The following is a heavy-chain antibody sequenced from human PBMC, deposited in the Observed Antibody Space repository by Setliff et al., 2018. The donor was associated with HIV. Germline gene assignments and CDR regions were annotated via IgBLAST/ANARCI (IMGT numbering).Heavy chain of an antibody. CDR1: GGSFSGYY. D-gene: IGHD1-26*01. CDR2: INHSGST. CDR3: ATDSGSHDAFDI. Sequence: PSETLSLTCAVYGGSFSGYYWSWIRQPPGKGLEWIEEINHSGSTNYNPSLKSRVTISVDTSKNQFSLKLSSVTAADTAVYYCATDSGSHDAFDIWGQGTMVTVSS. V-gene: IGHV4-34*01. J-gene: IGHJ3*02.